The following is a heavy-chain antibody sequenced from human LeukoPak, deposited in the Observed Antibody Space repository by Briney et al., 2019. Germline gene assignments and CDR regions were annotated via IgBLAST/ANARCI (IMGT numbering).Heavy chain of an antibody. CDR2: ISSSSSTI. Sequence: GGSLRLSCAASGFTFSSYSMNWVRQAPGKGLEWVSYISSSSSTIYYADSVKGRFTISRDNAKNSLYLQMNSLRAEDTAVYYCARLSYGGDYWGQGTLVTVSS. CDR1: GFTFSSYS. V-gene: IGHV3-48*01. J-gene: IGHJ4*02. CDR3: ARLSYGGDY. D-gene: IGHD5-18*01.